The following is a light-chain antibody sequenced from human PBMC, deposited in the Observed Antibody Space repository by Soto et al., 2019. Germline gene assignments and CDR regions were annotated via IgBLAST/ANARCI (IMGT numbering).Light chain of an antibody. CDR2: QAS. Sequence: DIQMTQSPSTLSASVGDRVTITCRASQSISSWLAWYQQKPGKAPKLPIYQASSLQSGVPSRLSGSGSETEFTLTISSLLPDDFATYFCQQYKSYFRTFGQGTKVDIK. CDR3: QQYKSYFRT. J-gene: IGKJ1*01. V-gene: IGKV1-5*03. CDR1: QSISSW.